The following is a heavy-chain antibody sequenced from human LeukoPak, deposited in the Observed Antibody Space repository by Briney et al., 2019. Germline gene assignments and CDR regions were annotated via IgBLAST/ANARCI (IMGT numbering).Heavy chain of an antibody. Sequence: GGSLRLSCAASGFTFDDYTMHWVRQAPGKGLEWVSGISWNSGSIGYADSVKGRFTISRDNAKNSLYLQMNSLRAEDTALYYCAKDIAAAGNFDYWGRGTLVTVSS. J-gene: IGHJ4*02. D-gene: IGHD6-13*01. CDR3: AKDIAAAGNFDY. V-gene: IGHV3-9*01. CDR2: ISWNSGSI. CDR1: GFTFDDYT.